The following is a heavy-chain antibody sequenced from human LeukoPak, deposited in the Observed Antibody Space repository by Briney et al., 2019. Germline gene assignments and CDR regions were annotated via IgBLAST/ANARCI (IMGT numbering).Heavy chain of an antibody. V-gene: IGHV4-59*01. CDR2: IYYSGST. CDR3: ARTGVRDSYVFLY. D-gene: IGHD5-24*01. J-gene: IGHJ4*02. CDR1: GGSISSYY. Sequence: SETLSLTCTVSGGSISSYYWSWIRQPPGKGLEWIGYIYYSGSTNYNPSLKSRVTISVDTSKNQFSLKLSSVTAADTAVYYCARTGVRDSYVFLYWGQGTLVTVSS.